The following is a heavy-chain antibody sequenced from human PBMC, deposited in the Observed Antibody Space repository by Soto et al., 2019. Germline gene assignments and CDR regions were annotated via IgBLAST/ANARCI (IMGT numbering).Heavy chain of an antibody. CDR1: GFDLSDYS. Sequence: EVQLVESGGGFVQPGGSLRLSCVASGFDLSDYSMNWVRQAPGKGLEWVSYISRTTDFIYYADSVKGRFTISRDNAKNSLSLQMNSLRDEDTAVYYCARAMDNTTGGAGPDYWGQGTPVTVSS. CDR2: ISRTTDFI. CDR3: ARAMDNTTGGAGPDY. D-gene: IGHD6-19*01. V-gene: IGHV3-48*02. J-gene: IGHJ4*02.